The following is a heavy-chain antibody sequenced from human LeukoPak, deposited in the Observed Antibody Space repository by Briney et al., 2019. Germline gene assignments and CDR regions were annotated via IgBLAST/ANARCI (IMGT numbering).Heavy chain of an antibody. CDR3: ARGHFYSIY. D-gene: IGHD2/OR15-2a*01. CDR2: IKEDGSEK. Sequence: GGSLRLSCAASGFRFGDYWMTWARHIPGKGLEWVANIKEDGSEKYYVDSVKGRFSISRDNAKNSLYLQMNSLRAEDTAVYYCARGHFYSIYWGQGTLVTVSS. V-gene: IGHV3-7*01. J-gene: IGHJ4*02. CDR1: GFRFGDYW.